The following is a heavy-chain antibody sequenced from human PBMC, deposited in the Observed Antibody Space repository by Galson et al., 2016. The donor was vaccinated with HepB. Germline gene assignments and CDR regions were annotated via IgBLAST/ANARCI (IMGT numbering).Heavy chain of an antibody. Sequence: SLRLSCAGSGVSVSTSYISWVRQAPGKGLEWVSVMYNSGGTTYAESVRGRFTVSRDNSKNTLYLQMNGLRAGDTAVYYCAREVGGHCKDASCRYFDTWGQGTLVTVSS. J-gene: IGHJ4*02. D-gene: IGHD2-15*01. CDR1: GVSVSTSY. CDR3: AREVGGHCKDASCRYFDT. CDR2: MYNSGGT. V-gene: IGHV3-53*01.